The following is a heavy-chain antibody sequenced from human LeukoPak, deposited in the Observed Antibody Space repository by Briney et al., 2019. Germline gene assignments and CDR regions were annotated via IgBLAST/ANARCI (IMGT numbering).Heavy chain of an antibody. CDR2: IKSDGSEI. Sequence: GGSLRHSCAASGMTFRSHWMTWVRQTTGKGLEWLATIKSDGSEIYYLDSVKGRFTISRDNAKNSLYLQMNSLSADDSAVYYCARYCTFRTCSATQFDAWGQGTLVTVSS. V-gene: IGHV3-7*01. CDR3: ARYCTFRTCSATQFDA. D-gene: IGHD2-8*01. J-gene: IGHJ5*02. CDR1: GMTFRSHW.